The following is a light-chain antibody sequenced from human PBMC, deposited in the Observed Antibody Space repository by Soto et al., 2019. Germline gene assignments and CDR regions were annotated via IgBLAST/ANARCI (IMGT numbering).Light chain of an antibody. CDR2: EVS. CDR3: SSYTSTDTPFG. Sequence: QSALTQPASVSGSPGQSITISCTGTSSDVGGYNYVSWYQQQSGKAPKLMIHEVSNRPSGVSNRFSGSKSGNTASLTISGLQAEDEADYYCSSYTSTDTPFGFGTGTKVTVL. J-gene: IGLJ1*01. CDR1: SSDVGGYNY. V-gene: IGLV2-14*01.